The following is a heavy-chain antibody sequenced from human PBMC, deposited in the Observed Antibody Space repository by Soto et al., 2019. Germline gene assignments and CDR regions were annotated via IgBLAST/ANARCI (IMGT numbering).Heavy chain of an antibody. V-gene: IGHV1-46*01. CDR1: GYMFSSYY. CDR3: ARTLELSQSRSPFNY. CDR2: INPGAGST. D-gene: IGHD1-26*01. J-gene: IGHJ4*02. Sequence: QVHLVQSGAEVKKPGASVKLSCKASGYMFSSYYLNWVRQAPGQGLEWMGIINPGAGSTIYAQNFQGRVTMTSDTSTNTVYMELSSLRSEDTAVYYCARTLELSQSRSPFNYWGQGSPVTVSS.